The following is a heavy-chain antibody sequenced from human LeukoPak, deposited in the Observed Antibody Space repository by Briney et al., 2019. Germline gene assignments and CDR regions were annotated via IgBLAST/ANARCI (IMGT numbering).Heavy chain of an antibody. CDR2: ISGTNLLGASGVKT. Sequence: GGSLRLSCVASGFTFRLYAMTWVRQAPGKGLEWVSAISGTNLLGASGVKTYYADSVEGRFTISRDNSKNTLFLQMNSLRAEDTAVYYCEKLESTKIAAAAIDYWGQGTLVTVSS. CDR3: EKLESTKIAAAAIDY. V-gene: IGHV3-23*01. D-gene: IGHD6-13*01. J-gene: IGHJ4*02. CDR1: GFTFRLYA.